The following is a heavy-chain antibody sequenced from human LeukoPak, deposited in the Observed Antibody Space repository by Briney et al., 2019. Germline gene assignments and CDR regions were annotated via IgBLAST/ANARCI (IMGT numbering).Heavy chain of an antibody. V-gene: IGHV4-34*01. CDR1: GGSFSGYY. D-gene: IGHD6-6*01. J-gene: IGHJ4*02. CDR3: ARATSIAARWGFDY. CDR2: INHSGST. Sequence: SETLSLTCAVYGGSFSGYYWSWIRQPPGKGLEWIGEINHSGSTNYNPSLKSRVTISVDTSKNQFSLKLSSVTAADTAVYYCARATSIAARWGFDYWGQGTLVTVSS.